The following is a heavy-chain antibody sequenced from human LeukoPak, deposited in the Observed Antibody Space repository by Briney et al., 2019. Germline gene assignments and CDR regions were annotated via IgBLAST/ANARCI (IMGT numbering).Heavy chain of an antibody. Sequence: ASVKVSCKASGGTFSSYAISWVRQAPGQGLEWMGGIIPIFGTANYAQKFQGRVTITADESTSTAYMELSSLRSEDTAVYYCARAVAGTVWGGFDIWGQGTMDTVSS. CDR3: ARAVAGTVWGGFDI. D-gene: IGHD6-19*01. CDR1: GGTFSSYA. V-gene: IGHV1-69*13. CDR2: IIPIFGTA. J-gene: IGHJ3*02.